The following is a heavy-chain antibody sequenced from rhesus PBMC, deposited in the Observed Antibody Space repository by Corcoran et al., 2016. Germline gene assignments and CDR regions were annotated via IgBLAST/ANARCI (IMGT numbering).Heavy chain of an antibody. CDR1: GYTFTDHY. CDR2: LTPQTGGP. CDR3: ARFYGNFGLDS. Sequence: QVQLVLSGAEVKKPGSSAKVSCKASGYTFTDHYMTWGRQAPGPGLERMGELTPQTGGPNYAQTCQGGVTVARDTSTSTAYMELRSLGSEDPAVYYCARFYGNFGLDSWGQGVVVAVSS. D-gene: IGHD4-29*01. V-gene: IGHV1-138*01. J-gene: IGHJ6*01.